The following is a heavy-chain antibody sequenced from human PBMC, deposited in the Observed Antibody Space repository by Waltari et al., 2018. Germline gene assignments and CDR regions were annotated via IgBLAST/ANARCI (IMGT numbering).Heavy chain of an antibody. V-gene: IGHV3-23*01. Sequence: EVQLLESGGGLVQPGGSLRLSCAASGFPFSSYAMSWARQAPGKGLEWVSAISGSGGSTYYADSVKGRFTISRDNSKNTLYLQMNSLRAEDTAVYYCAKVYYDSSGYYPFDYWGQGTLVTVSS. CDR2: ISGSGGST. CDR1: GFPFSSYA. D-gene: IGHD3-22*01. J-gene: IGHJ4*02. CDR3: AKVYYDSSGYYPFDY.